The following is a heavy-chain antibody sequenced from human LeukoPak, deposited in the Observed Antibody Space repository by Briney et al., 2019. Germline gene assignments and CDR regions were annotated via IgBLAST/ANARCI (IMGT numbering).Heavy chain of an antibody. CDR3: ARVGYYDFWSGTLKDYYMDV. CDR1: GFTFSSYS. D-gene: IGHD3-3*01. Sequence: GGSLRLSCAASGFTFSSYSMNWVRQAPGKGLEWVSYISSSSSTVYYADSVKGRFTISRDNAKNSLYLQMNSLRAEDTAVYYCARVGYYDFWSGTLKDYYMDVWGKGTTVTVSS. V-gene: IGHV3-48*01. J-gene: IGHJ6*03. CDR2: ISSSSSTV.